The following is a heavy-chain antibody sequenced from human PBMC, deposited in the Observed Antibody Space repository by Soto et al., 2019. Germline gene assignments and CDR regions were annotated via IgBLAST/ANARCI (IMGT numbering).Heavy chain of an antibody. CDR2: IYPGDSNT. Sequence: EAQLVQSGAEVKKPGESLKISCKESDTTHWLGWVRQKPGKGREWMGIIYPGDSNTKYSPSFQGQVTISVDKSISTAYLHWSRLKASDTATYYFASLVNYYFGMDVWGLGTTVPVSS. J-gene: IGHJ6*02. CDR3: ASLVNYYFGMDV. CDR1: DTTHW. V-gene: IGHV5-51*01.